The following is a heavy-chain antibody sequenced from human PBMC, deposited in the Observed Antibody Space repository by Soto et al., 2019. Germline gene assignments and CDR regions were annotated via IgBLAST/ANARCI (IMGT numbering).Heavy chain of an antibody. J-gene: IGHJ4*02. CDR3: AGGGECSFNFDY. V-gene: IGHV3-23*01. D-gene: IGHD3-10*02. CDR2: ISGSGDNT. CDR1: GFTFSSYA. Sequence: EVQLLESGGGLVQPGGSLRLSCAASGFTFSSYAMSWVRQAPGKGLEWVSSISGSGDNTYYPDSVKGRFTISRDNSKNSLYLQMNSLRGEDTAVYYCAGGGECSFNFDYWGQGTLVTVSS.